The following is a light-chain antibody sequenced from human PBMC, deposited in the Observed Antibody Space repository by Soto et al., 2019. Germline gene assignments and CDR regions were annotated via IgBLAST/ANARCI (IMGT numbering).Light chain of an antibody. CDR1: HNIERW. CDR3: QQFAISTT. CDR2: DAS. J-gene: IGKJ1*01. Sequence: IQMTQSPSTLSASVGDRVTITCRASHNIERWMAWYQQKPGKAPSLLIFDASTLHSGVPSRFSGRGSGTDFTLTISSLQPDDFATYYCQQFAISTTFGQGTKVEVK. V-gene: IGKV1-5*01.